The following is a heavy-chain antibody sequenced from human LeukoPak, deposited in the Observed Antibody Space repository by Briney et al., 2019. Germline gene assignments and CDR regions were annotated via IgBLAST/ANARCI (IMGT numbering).Heavy chain of an antibody. CDR3: ARHTEVGFDP. D-gene: IGHD4-23*01. J-gene: IGHJ5*02. CDR2: ISSSSSTI. Sequence: GGSLRLSCAASGFTFSSYSMNWVRQAPGKGLEWVSYISSSSSTIYYADSVKGRFTISRDNAKNSLYLQMNSLRAEDTAVYYCARHTEVGFDPWGQGTLVTVSS. V-gene: IGHV3-48*04. CDR1: GFTFSSYS.